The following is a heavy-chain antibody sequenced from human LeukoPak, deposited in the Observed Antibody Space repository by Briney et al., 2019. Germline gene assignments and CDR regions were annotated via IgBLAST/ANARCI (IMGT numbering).Heavy chain of an antibody. Sequence: SVKVSCKASGGTFSRYAISWVRQAPGQGLEWMGRIIPIIGIVNYAQKFQGRVTITADKSTSTAYMELSSLRSEDTAVYYCARVPSGYTPNANYYYYGMDVWGQGPTVTVAS. V-gene: IGHV1-69*04. CDR1: GGTFSRYA. J-gene: IGHJ6*02. CDR3: ARVPSGYTPNANYYYYGMDV. CDR2: IIPIIGIV. D-gene: IGHD5-12*01.